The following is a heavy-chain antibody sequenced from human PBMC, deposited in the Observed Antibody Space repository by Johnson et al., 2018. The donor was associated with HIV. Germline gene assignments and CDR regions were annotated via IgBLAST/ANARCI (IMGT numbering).Heavy chain of an antibody. J-gene: IGHJ3*02. D-gene: IGHD3-22*01. CDR1: GFTFSSYW. V-gene: IGHV3-7*01. CDR3: ARDKPIVVVMKSDAFDS. Sequence: VQLVESGGGLVQPGGSLRLSCAASGFTFSSYWMSWVRQAPGKGLEWVANIKQDGSEKYYVDSVKGRFTISRDNAKNSLYLQMNSLRAEDTAVYYCARDKPIVVVMKSDAFDSWGQGTMVTVSS. CDR2: IKQDGSEK.